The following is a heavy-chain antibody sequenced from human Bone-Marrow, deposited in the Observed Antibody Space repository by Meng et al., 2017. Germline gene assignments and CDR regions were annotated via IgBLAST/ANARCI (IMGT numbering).Heavy chain of an antibody. CDR3: ARAVVDSTGYYLDSLDI. CDR2: MYYTGNT. V-gene: IGHV4-39*07. J-gene: IGHJ3*02. CDR1: GGSISSNLYY. D-gene: IGHD3-22*01. Sequence: SETLSLTCDVSGGSISSNLYYWGCLRQPPGKGLEWIGSMYYTGNTYHNPSLKSRVTISVDRSTNQFSLKLTSVTAADTAIYYCARAVVDSTGYYLDSLDIWGQGTMVTVSS.